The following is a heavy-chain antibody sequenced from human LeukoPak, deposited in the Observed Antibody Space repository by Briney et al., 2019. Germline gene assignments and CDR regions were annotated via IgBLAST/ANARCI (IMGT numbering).Heavy chain of an antibody. J-gene: IGHJ4*02. CDR2: ISGNVGST. Sequence: PGGSLRLSCVASGFTFSNSAMSWVRQAPGKGLEWVSGISGNVGSTYYADSLKGRFTISRDNSKNTLYLQMNSLRAEDTAVYYCGTSRTRDYWGQGTLVTVSS. V-gene: IGHV3-23*01. CDR3: GTSRTRDY. CDR1: GFTFSNSA. D-gene: IGHD1-14*01.